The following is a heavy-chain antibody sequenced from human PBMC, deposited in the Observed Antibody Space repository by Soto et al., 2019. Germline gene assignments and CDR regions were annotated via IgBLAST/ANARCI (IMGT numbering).Heavy chain of an antibody. D-gene: IGHD3-9*01. V-gene: IGHV4-59*08. Sequence: SETLSLTCTVSGGSISSYYWSWIRQPPGKGLEWIGYIYYSGSTNYNPSLKSRVTISVDTSKNQFSLKLSSVTAADTAVYYCARHDSGSVTGYYKTDAFDIWGQGTMVTVS. CDR3: ARHDSGSVTGYYKTDAFDI. CDR2: IYYSGST. CDR1: GGSISSYY. J-gene: IGHJ3*02.